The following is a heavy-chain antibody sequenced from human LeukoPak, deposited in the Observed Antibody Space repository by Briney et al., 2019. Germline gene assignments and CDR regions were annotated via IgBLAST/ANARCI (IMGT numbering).Heavy chain of an antibody. J-gene: IGHJ4*02. CDR3: AGGVSYFDY. Sequence: ASVTVSCKASGGTFTSYGISWVRQAPGQGLEWMGWISTYNGNTNYAQKFQGRVTMTTDTSTNTAYMELRSLRSDDTAVYYCAGGVSYFDYWGQGTLVTVSS. V-gene: IGHV1-18*01. CDR1: GGTFTSYG. D-gene: IGHD3-16*01. CDR2: ISTYNGNT.